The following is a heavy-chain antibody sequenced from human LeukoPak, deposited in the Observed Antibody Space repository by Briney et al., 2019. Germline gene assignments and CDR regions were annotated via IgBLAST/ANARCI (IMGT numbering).Heavy chain of an antibody. CDR1: GFTFSSSA. V-gene: IGHV3-23*01. D-gene: IGHD2-2*01. Sequence: GGSLRLSCAASGFTFSSSAMNWVRQAPGKGLEWVSAISGSGDSTYYADSVKGRFTISRDNSKNTLYLQMNSLRAEDTAVYYCAKASPVVVVPAPYDYWGQGTLVTVSS. CDR3: AKASPVVVVPAPYDY. J-gene: IGHJ4*02. CDR2: ISGSGDST.